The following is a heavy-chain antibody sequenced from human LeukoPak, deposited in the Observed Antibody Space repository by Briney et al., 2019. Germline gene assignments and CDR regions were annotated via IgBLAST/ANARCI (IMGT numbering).Heavy chain of an antibody. CDR3: TTDWSGIVVVPAAMFDY. V-gene: IGHV3-15*01. CDR2: IKSKTDGGTT. CDR1: GFTFSNAW. D-gene: IGHD2-2*01. Sequence: GGSLRLSCAASGFTFSNAWMSWVRQAPGKGPEWVGRIKSKTDGGTTDYAAPVKGRFTISRDDSKNTLYLQMNSLKTEDTAVYYCTTDWSGIVVVPAAMFDYWGQGTLVTVSS. J-gene: IGHJ4*02.